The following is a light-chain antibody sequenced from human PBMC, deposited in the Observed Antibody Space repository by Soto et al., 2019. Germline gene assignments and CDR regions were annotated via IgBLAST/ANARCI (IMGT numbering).Light chain of an antibody. CDR3: CSYAGSYTPFV. V-gene: IGLV2-14*01. CDR1: SSDIGAYDY. J-gene: IGLJ1*01. Sequence: SALTQPASLSGSPGQSITISCTGTSSDIGAYDYVSWFQQHPGKAPKLMISEVNNRPSGVSNRFSGSKSGNTAYLTISGLQVEDEAEYYCCSYAGSYTPFVFGTGTKV. CDR2: EVN.